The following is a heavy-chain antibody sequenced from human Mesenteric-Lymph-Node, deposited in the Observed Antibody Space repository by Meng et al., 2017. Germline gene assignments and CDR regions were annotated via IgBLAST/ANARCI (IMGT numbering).Heavy chain of an antibody. D-gene: IGHD2-15*01. V-gene: IGHV4-39*07. Sequence: GSLRLSCTASGDSINSGIYHWGWTRQPPGKGLEWIGNIHYTGNTYYNPSLKSRVTMSVDTSKNQFSLELTSVTAADTAVYYCARSRSRVVVDYWGQGRVVTVSS. CDR3: ARSRSRVVVDY. CDR1: GDSINSGIYH. CDR2: IHYTGNT. J-gene: IGHJ4*02.